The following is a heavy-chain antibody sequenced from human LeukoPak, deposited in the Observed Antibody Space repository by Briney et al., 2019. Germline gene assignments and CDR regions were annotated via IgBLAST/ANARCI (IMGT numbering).Heavy chain of an antibody. Sequence: SETLSLTCTVSDDSFSSGGFYWSWIRQHPGKGLEWIGYIYYSGSTYYSPSLKSRVTISVATSKNQFSLKLSSVTAADTAVYYCASAEGVGAKEDWGQGTLVTVSS. D-gene: IGHD1-26*01. CDR1: DDSFSSGGFY. J-gene: IGHJ4*02. V-gene: IGHV4-31*03. CDR2: IYYSGST. CDR3: ASAEGVGAKED.